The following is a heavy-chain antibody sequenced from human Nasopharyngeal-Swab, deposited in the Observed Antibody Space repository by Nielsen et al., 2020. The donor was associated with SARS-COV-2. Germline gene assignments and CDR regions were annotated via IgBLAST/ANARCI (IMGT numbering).Heavy chain of an antibody. D-gene: IGHD5-18*01. CDR3: ARAGGGYSYADY. V-gene: IGHV3-30-3*01. J-gene: IGHJ4*02. CDR2: ISYDESNK. CDR1: GFIFSSYA. Sequence: GGSLRLSCAASGFIFSSYAMHWVRQAPGKGLEWVAVISYDESNKYYADSVKGRFTIFRDNSKNTLYLQMNSLRAEDTAVYYCARAGGGYSYADYWGQGTLVTVSS.